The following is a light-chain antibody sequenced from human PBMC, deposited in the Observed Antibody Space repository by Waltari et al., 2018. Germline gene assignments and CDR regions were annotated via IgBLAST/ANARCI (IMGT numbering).Light chain of an antibody. CDR3: QQYGISYA. CDR1: QSVFSNY. J-gene: IGKJ2*01. Sequence: ENVLTQSPGTLSLSPGERATLSCRASQSVFSNYLAWYQQKPGQAPRVLIYGASSRAPGIPDRFSGRGSGTDFTLTISRLEPEDFAVYYCQQYGISYAFGQGTRLEIK. CDR2: GAS. V-gene: IGKV3-20*01.